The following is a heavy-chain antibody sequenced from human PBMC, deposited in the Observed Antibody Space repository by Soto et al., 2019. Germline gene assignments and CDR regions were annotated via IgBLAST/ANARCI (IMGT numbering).Heavy chain of an antibody. CDR2: IYYSGST. Sequence: PSETLSLTCTVSGGSISSGGYYWSWIRQHPGKGLEWIGYIYYSGSTYYNPSLKSRVTISVDTSKNQFSLKLSSVTAADTAVYYCARGGTYCTNGVCYRYFDYWGQGTLVTVSS. CDR3: ARGGTYCTNGVCYRYFDY. CDR1: GGSISSGGYY. D-gene: IGHD2-8*01. J-gene: IGHJ4*02. V-gene: IGHV4-31*03.